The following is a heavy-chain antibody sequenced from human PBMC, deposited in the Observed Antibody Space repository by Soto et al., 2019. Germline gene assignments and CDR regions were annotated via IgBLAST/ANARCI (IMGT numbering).Heavy chain of an antibody. CDR1: GGTFSSYA. Sequence: GASVKVSCKASGGTFSSYAISWVRQAPGQGLEWMGGIIPIFGTANYAQKFQGRVTITADESTSTAYMELSSLRSEDTAVYYCASLDSSGQFVAERETYYFDYWGQGTLVTVSS. J-gene: IGHJ4*02. CDR3: ASLDSSGQFVAERETYYFDY. V-gene: IGHV1-69*13. D-gene: IGHD3-22*01. CDR2: IIPIFGTA.